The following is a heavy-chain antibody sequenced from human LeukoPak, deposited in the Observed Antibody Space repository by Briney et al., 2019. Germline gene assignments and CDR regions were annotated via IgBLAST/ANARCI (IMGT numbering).Heavy chain of an antibody. Sequence: SVRVSCKASGGTFFSYAISWVRQAPGQGLEWMGRIIPIFGTANYAQKFQGRVTITTDESTSTAYMELSSLRSEDTAVYYCASTHSSGWYDDWFDPWGQGTLVTVSS. V-gene: IGHV1-69*05. D-gene: IGHD6-19*01. J-gene: IGHJ5*02. CDR2: IIPIFGTA. CDR3: ASTHSSGWYDDWFDP. CDR1: GGTFFSYA.